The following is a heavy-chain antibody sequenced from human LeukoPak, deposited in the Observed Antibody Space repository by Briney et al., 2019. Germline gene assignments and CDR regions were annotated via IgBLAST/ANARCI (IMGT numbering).Heavy chain of an antibody. V-gene: IGHV4-59*01. CDR3: ARGGSSGYSHYYED. D-gene: IGHD3-22*01. CDR1: GGSISGYY. CDR2: IYNSGST. J-gene: IGHJ4*02. Sequence: SETLSLTCTVSGGSISGYYWSWIRQPPGKGLEWIGYIYNSGSTNYNPSLKRRATISVETSKNQFSLKLTSVTAGDTAVYYCARGGSSGYSHYYEDWGQGTLVTVSS.